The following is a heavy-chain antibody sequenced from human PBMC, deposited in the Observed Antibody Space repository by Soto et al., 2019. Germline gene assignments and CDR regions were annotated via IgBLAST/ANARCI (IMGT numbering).Heavy chain of an antibody. CDR2: ISPHNFNT. D-gene: IGHD3-9*01. CDR3: ARDEGGYDILTGYYKAHHFDY. V-gene: IGHV1-18*01. CDR1: GYTFTHFY. J-gene: IGHJ4*02. Sequence: ASVKVSWKASGYTFTHFYITWVRQAPGQGLEWMGAISPHNFNTNYAQRSRRRVILAKEKPTNKGYMGLRSLTSDDTAVYYCARDEGGYDILTGYYKAHHFDYWGQGVPVTVSS.